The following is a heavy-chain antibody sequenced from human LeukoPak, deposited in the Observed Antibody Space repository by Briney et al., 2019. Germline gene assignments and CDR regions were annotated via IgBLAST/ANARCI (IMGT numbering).Heavy chain of an antibody. J-gene: IGHJ4*02. D-gene: IGHD5-18*01. CDR2: ISSNGSPI. CDR1: GFSFSTYG. CDR3: ARDLRGNSYGSVDF. Sequence: GGSLRLSCAASGFSFSTYGLNWVRQAPGKGLEWVSYISSNGSPIYYADSVRGRFTISRDNAKNSLYLQMHSLRAEDTAVYYCARDLRGNSYGSVDFWGQGTLVTVSS. V-gene: IGHV3-48*01.